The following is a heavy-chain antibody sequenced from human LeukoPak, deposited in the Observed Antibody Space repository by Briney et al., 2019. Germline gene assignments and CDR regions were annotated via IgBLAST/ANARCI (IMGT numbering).Heavy chain of an antibody. CDR3: AVGSGRPYFDY. Sequence: SETLSLTCTVSSGSISSGGYYWSWIRQPPGKGLEWIGYIYHSGSTYYNPSLKSRVTISVDRSKNQFSLKLSSVTAADTAVYYCAVGSGRPYFDYWGQGTLVTVSS. J-gene: IGHJ4*02. CDR2: IYHSGST. D-gene: IGHD3-10*01. V-gene: IGHV4-30-2*01. CDR1: SGSISSGGYY.